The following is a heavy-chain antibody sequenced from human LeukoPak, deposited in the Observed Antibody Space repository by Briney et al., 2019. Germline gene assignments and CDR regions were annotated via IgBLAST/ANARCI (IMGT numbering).Heavy chain of an antibody. CDR2: INPNSGGT. Sequence: GASVKVSCKASGYTFTGYYIHWVRQAPGQGLEWMGWINPNSGGTNYAQKFQGRVTMTRDTSISTAYMELSRLRSDDTAVYYCARVRYYGSGKEYYFDYWGQGTLVTVSS. CDR1: GYTFTGYY. D-gene: IGHD3-10*01. V-gene: IGHV1-2*02. J-gene: IGHJ4*02. CDR3: ARVRYYGSGKEYYFDY.